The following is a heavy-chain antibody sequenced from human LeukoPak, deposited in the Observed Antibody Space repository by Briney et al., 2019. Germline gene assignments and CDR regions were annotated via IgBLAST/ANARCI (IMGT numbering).Heavy chain of an antibody. CDR2: ISAYNGNR. J-gene: IGHJ2*01. V-gene: IGHV1-18*01. CDR1: GYTFNTYG. CDR3: AREAGTGVLRYFDL. Sequence: ASVKVSCKASGYTFNTYGISWVRQAPGQGLEWMGWISAYNGNRNYAQRIQGRVTMTIDTSTSTAYMELRSLRSDDTVVYFCAREAGTGVLRYFDLWGRGTLLTVSS. D-gene: IGHD1-1*01.